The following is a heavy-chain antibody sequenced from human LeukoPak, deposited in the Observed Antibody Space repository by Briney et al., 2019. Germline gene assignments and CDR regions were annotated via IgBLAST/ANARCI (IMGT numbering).Heavy chain of an antibody. CDR1: GGSVSSSSYY. V-gene: IGHV4-39*01. J-gene: IGHJ4*02. CDR3: ARQLVVVVPAEFDY. Sequence: SETLSLTCTVSGGSVSSSSYYWGWIRQPPGKGLEWIGSIYYSGSTYYNPSLKSRVTISVDTSKNQFSLKLSSVTAADTAVYYCARQLVVVVPAEFDYWGQGTLVTVSS. CDR2: IYYSGST. D-gene: IGHD2-2*01.